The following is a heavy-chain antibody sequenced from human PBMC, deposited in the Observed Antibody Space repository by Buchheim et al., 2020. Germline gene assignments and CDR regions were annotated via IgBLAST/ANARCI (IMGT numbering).Heavy chain of an antibody. CDR3: ARDRLYCRSTSCYPTAYYYYYGMDV. D-gene: IGHD2-2*01. CDR1: GYTFTSYG. Sequence: QVQLVQSGAEVKKPGASVKVSCKASGYTFTSYGISWVRQAPGQGLEWMGWISAYNGNTNYAQKLQGGVTMTTDTSTSTAYMELRSLRSDDTAVYYCARDRLYCRSTSCYPTAYYYYYGMDVWGQGTT. CDR2: ISAYNGNT. V-gene: IGHV1-18*04. J-gene: IGHJ6*02.